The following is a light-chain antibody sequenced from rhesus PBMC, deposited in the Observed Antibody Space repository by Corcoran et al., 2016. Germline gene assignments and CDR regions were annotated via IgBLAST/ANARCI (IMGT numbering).Light chain of an antibody. V-gene: IGKV3-42*03. CDR3: QQYSNWPYS. CDR1: QSVSSS. Sequence: EIVMTQSPATLSLSPGERATLSCRASQSVSSSLAWYQQKPGQAPRLLIHGASSRATGIPDRLSGSGSGTEFTLTISSLEPEDFAVYYCQQYSNWPYSFGQGTKVEIK. J-gene: IGKJ2*01. CDR2: GAS.